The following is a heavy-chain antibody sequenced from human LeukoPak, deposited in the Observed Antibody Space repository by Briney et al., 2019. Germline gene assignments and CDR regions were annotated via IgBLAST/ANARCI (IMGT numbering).Heavy chain of an antibody. CDR1: GGSSSISSYY. V-gene: IGHV4-61*01. CDR3: ARGLLGYCTGTSCYGFDC. CDR2: ISYSGST. Sequence: ASETLSLTCTVSGGSSSISSYYWSWIRQPPGEGLEWIGYISYSGSTNYNPSLKSRVTTSVDTSMNQFSLNLSSVTAADTAVYYCARGLLGYCTGTSCYGFDCWGQGTLVTVSS. D-gene: IGHD2-2*01. J-gene: IGHJ4*02.